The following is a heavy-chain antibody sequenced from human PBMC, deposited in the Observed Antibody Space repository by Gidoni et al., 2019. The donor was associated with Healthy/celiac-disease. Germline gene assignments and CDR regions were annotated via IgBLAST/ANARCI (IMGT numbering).Heavy chain of an antibody. Sequence: EVQLVQSGAEVKKPGESLKISCKGYGYSFTSYWIGWVRQMPGKGLEWMGIIYPGDSDTRYSPSFQGQVTISADKSISTAYLQWSSLKASDTAMYYCARQYYYDSSGYYYGDYWGQGTLVTVSS. V-gene: IGHV5-51*01. D-gene: IGHD3-22*01. CDR3: ARQYYYDSSGYYYGDY. J-gene: IGHJ4*02. CDR2: IYPGDSDT. CDR1: GYSFTSYW.